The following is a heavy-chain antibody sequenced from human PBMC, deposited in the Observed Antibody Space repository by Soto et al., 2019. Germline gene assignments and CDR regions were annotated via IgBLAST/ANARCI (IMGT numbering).Heavy chain of an antibody. V-gene: IGHV1-18*04. CDR3: ARDRGGYDRYYYSGMDV. CDR2: ISAYNGNT. Sequence: QVQLVQSGAEVKKPGASVKVSCKASGYTFTSYGISWVRQAPGQGLEWMGWISAYNGNTNYAQKLQGRVTMTTDTSTSTAYMELRSLRSDDTAVYYCARDRGGYDRYYYSGMDVWGQGTTVTVSS. CDR1: GYTFTSYG. D-gene: IGHD5-12*01. J-gene: IGHJ6*02.